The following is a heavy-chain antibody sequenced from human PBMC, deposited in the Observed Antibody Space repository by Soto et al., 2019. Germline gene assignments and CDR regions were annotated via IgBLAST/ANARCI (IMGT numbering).Heavy chain of an antibody. D-gene: IGHD3-3*01. CDR1: GGSFSGYY. V-gene: IGHV4-34*01. Sequence: SETLSLTCAVYGGSFSGYYWSWIRQPPGKGLEWIGGINHSGSTNYNPSLKSRVTISVDTSKNQFSLKLSSVTAADTAVYYCARGRYFDFWSGYYFDYWGQGTLVTVSS. CDR2: INHSGST. CDR3: ARGRYFDFWSGYYFDY. J-gene: IGHJ4*02.